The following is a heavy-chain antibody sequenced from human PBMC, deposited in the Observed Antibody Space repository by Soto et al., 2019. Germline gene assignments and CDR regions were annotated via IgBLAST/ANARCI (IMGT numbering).Heavy chain of an antibody. D-gene: IGHD2-15*01. Sequence: GGSLRLSCAASGFTFSSYAMSWVRQAPGKGLEWVSAISGSGDKTYYADSVKGRFTISRDNSKNTLYLQMNSLRAEDTAVYYCAKVTPDIVVVVAGYGFDYWGQGTLVTV. J-gene: IGHJ4*02. CDR2: ISGSGDKT. V-gene: IGHV3-23*01. CDR3: AKVTPDIVVVVAGYGFDY. CDR1: GFTFSSYA.